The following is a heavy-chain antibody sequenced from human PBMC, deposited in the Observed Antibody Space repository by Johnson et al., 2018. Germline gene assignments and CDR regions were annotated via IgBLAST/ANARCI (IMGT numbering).Heavy chain of an antibody. D-gene: IGHD6-13*01. CDR2: ISYDGSNK. Sequence: QVRLGESGGGVVQPGRSLRLSCAASGFTFSSYAMHWVRQAPGKGLEWVAVISYDGSNKYYADSVKGRFTLSRDNSKNTLYLQMNSLRAEDTAVYYCARDSCAYSSSCQKVAFDIWGQGTMVTVSS. J-gene: IGHJ3*02. CDR3: ARDSCAYSSSCQKVAFDI. V-gene: IGHV3-30-3*01. CDR1: GFTFSSYA.